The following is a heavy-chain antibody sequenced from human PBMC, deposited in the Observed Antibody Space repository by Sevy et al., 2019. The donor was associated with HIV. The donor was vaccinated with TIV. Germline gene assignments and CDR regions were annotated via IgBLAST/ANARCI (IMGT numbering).Heavy chain of an antibody. J-gene: IGHJ4*02. CDR2: LSFGCGKI. CDR3: AGEGCSRPHDY. CDR1: GFAFYEYS. Sequence: GGSLRLSCAASGFAFYEYSMSWIRQAPGKGLEWVATLSFGCGKINYADSVKGRFTISRENSKNSFYLQMDNLRVEDTALYYCAGEGCSRPHDYWGQGTRVTVSS. V-gene: IGHV3-23*01. D-gene: IGHD2-8*01.